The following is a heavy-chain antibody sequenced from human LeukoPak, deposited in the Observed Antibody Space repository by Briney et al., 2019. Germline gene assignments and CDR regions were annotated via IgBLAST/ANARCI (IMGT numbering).Heavy chain of an antibody. CDR3: AKSDSGFSYGKD. J-gene: IGHJ4*02. V-gene: IGHV3-30*02. CDR2: IRNDGSNK. D-gene: IGHD5-18*01. Sequence: GGSLRLSCAASGFTFSNYWMSWVRQPPGKGLEWVTFIRNDGSNKYYADSVKGRFTISRDNSKNTLSLQMNSLRAEDSAVYYCAKSDSGFSYGKDWGQGTLVTVSS. CDR1: GFTFSNYW.